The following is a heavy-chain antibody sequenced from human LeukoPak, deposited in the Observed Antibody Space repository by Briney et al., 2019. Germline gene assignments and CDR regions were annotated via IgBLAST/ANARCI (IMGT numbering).Heavy chain of an antibody. J-gene: IGHJ4*02. D-gene: IGHD2-2*01. V-gene: IGHV3-64*01. CDR3: ERGSLQLLDGVDH. Sequence: GGSLRPSCAASGFTFSSYAMHWVRQAPGKGLEYVSAISSNGGSTYYANSVKGRFTISRDNSKNTLYLQMGSLRAEDMAVYYCERGSLQLLDGVDHWGQGTLVTVSS. CDR2: ISSNGGST. CDR1: GFTFSSYA.